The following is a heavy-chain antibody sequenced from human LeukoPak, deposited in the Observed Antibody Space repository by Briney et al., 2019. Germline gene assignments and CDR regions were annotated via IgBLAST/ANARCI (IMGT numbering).Heavy chain of an antibody. CDR1: GFTFSSYW. D-gene: IGHD6-19*01. J-gene: IGHJ6*02. V-gene: IGHV3-7*01. CDR3: ARDHKYSSGWYYYYGMDV. CDR2: IKQDGSEK. Sequence: PGGSLRLSCAASGFTFSSYWMSWVRQAPGKGLEWVANIKQDGSEKYYVDSVKGRFTISSDNAKNSLYLQMNSLRAEDTAVYYCARDHKYSSGWYYYYGMDVWGQGTTVTVSS.